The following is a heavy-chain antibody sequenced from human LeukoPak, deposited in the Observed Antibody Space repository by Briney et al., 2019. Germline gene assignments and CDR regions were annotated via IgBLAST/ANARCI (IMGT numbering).Heavy chain of an antibody. D-gene: IGHD6-25*01. Sequence: GGSLRLSCEASGFTFTSYWMHWVRQAPGKGLVWVSRIKSDGSSTNYADSVKGRFTISRDNAKNTVYLQMNSLRAEDTAVYYCANSLAALIWGQGTLVTVPS. J-gene: IGHJ4*02. CDR3: ANSLAALI. CDR2: IKSDGSST. CDR1: GFTFTSYW. V-gene: IGHV3-74*01.